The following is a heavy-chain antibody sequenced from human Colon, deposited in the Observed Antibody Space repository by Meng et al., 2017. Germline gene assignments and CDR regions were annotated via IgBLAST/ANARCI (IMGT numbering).Heavy chain of an antibody. CDR2: IVPNSGDT. CDR3: ARSTPSLDY. J-gene: IGHJ4*02. V-gene: IGHV1-2*02. D-gene: IGHD2-15*01. Sequence: QVQLVQSGPEVKRPGASVKVSCKASVYSSSDCYIRWVLQAPGQGLEWMGWIVPNSGDTNYAQKFQGRVTMTRDTSISTTYMELIRLTSDDTAVYYCARSTPSLDYWGQGTLVTVSS. CDR1: VYSSSDCY.